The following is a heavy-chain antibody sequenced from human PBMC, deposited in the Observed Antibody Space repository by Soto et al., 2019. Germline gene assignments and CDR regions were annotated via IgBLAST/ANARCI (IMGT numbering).Heavy chain of an antibody. D-gene: IGHD6-19*01. CDR3: AGTGYSSGLPGWFQH. CDR2: IYYSGST. CDR1: GGSISSYY. J-gene: IGHJ1*01. V-gene: IGHV4-59*01. Sequence: QVQLQESGPGLVKPSETLSLTCTVSGGSISSYYWSWIRRPPGKGLEWVGYIYYSGSTNYNPSLKSRVTISVDTSKNQFSLRLSSVTAADTAVYFCAGTGYSSGLPGWFQHWGQGTLVIVSS.